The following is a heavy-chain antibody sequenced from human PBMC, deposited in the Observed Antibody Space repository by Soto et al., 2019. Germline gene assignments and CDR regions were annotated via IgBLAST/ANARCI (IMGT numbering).Heavy chain of an antibody. CDR3: ARVRGKVITDAFDI. CDR1: GFTVSSNY. CDR2: IYSGDST. Sequence: GGSLRLSCAASGFTVSSNYMNWVRQAPGKGLEWVSVIYSGDSTYYADSVKGRFTISRDNSRNTLYLQMNSLRAEDTAVYYCARVRGKVITDAFDIWGQGTMVTVSS. D-gene: IGHD3-22*01. V-gene: IGHV3-53*01. J-gene: IGHJ3*02.